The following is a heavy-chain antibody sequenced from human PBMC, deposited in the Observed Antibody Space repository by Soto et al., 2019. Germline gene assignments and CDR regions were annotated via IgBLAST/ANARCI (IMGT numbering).Heavy chain of an antibody. Sequence: EVQLVESGGGLVQPGGSLRLSCAVSGFTFSRYSMNWVRQAPGKGLEWVSFISSSSSTIYYGDSVKGRFTIYRDNAKNSLFLQMNILRAEETAVYFCARDPAYEVVPGPNWFDPWGQGTLVTVSS. CDR3: ARDPAYEVVPGPNWFDP. D-gene: IGHD5-12*01. CDR1: GFTFSRYS. CDR2: ISSSSSTI. J-gene: IGHJ5*02. V-gene: IGHV3-48*01.